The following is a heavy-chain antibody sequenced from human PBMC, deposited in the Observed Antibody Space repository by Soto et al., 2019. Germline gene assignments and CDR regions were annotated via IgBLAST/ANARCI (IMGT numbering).Heavy chain of an antibody. J-gene: IGHJ5*02. CDR2: INPNSGGT. CDR1: GYTFTGYY. Sequence: ASVKVSCKASGYTFTGYYMHWVRQAPGQGLEWMGWINPNSGGTNYAQKFQGRVTMTRDTSISTAYMELSRLRSDDTAVYYCAASVXYCSSTSCYGVYNWFDPWGQGTLVTVSS. CDR3: AASVXYCSSTSCYGVYNWFDP. D-gene: IGHD2-2*01. V-gene: IGHV1-2*02.